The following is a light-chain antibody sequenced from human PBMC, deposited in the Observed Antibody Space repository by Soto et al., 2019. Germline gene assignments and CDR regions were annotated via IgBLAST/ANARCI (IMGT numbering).Light chain of an antibody. Sequence: EIVLTQSPDTLSLSPGERATLSCRASQSVGSSYLAWYQQKPGQAPRLLIYGASTRATGIPDRFSGSGSGTDFTLTISRLEPEDFAVYYCQQYGSSPITFGQGTRLEIK. CDR2: GAS. V-gene: IGKV3-20*01. CDR1: QSVGSSY. J-gene: IGKJ5*01. CDR3: QQYGSSPIT.